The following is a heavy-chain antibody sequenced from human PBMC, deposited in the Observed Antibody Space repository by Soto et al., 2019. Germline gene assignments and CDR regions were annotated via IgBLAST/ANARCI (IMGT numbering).Heavy chain of an antibody. Sequence: SETLSLTCAISGAPITRGDYSWNWIRQPPGKGLEWIGYIFHGGSTYYNPSLRSRVTISVDRSRTQFSLKMSSVTAADTAVYYCARGRVVVPAAVMFNCLDPWGQGALVTVSS. CDR3: ARGRVVVPAAVMFNCLDP. V-gene: IGHV4-30-2*01. CDR2: IFHGGST. D-gene: IGHD2-2*01. CDR1: GAPITRGDYS. J-gene: IGHJ5*02.